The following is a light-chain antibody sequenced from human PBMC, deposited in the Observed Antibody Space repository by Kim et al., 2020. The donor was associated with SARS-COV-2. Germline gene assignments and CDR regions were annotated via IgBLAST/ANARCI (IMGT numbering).Light chain of an antibody. V-gene: IGLV3-1*01. Sequence: SYELTQPPSVSVSPGQTASITCSGVRLGNKYVCWYQQKPGQSPVVVIYQDTQRPSGIPERFSGSNSGNTATLTISGTQAMDEADYYCQAWDSTTTVFGGG. CDR3: QAWDSTTTV. J-gene: IGLJ2*01. CDR2: QDT. CDR1: RLGNKY.